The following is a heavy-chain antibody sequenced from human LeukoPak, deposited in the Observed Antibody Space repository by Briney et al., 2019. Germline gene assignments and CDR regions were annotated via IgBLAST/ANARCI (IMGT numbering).Heavy chain of an antibody. Sequence: GRSLRLSCAVSGFTFSSYGMHWVRQAPGKGLEWGAIISYDGSSKYYADSVKGRFTISRDNSKNTLYLQMNSLRAEDTAVYYCAKFGGKTPYYDFWSGSDDYWGQGTLVTVSS. D-gene: IGHD3-3*01. CDR1: GFTFSSYG. J-gene: IGHJ4*02. CDR2: ISYDGSSK. CDR3: AKFGGKTPYYDFWSGSDDY. V-gene: IGHV3-30*18.